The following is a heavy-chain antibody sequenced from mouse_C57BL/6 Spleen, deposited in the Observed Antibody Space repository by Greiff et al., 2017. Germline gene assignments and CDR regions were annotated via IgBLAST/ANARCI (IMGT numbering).Heavy chain of an antibody. Sequence: VQLKESGAELVKPGASVTLSCKASGFNIKDYYMHWVKQRTEQGLEWIGRIDPEDGETKYAPKFQGKATIPTDTSSNTASLQLSSLTTEDTAVYYCAGIDGSSGDYWGQGTTLTVSS. CDR3: AGIDGSSGDY. V-gene: IGHV14-2*01. D-gene: IGHD1-1*01. CDR1: GFNIKDYY. J-gene: IGHJ2*01. CDR2: IDPEDGET.